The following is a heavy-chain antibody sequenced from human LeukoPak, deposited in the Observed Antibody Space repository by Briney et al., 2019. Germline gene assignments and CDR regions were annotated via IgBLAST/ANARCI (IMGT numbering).Heavy chain of an antibody. Sequence: GESLKISCKGSEYRFTSYWIGWVRQMPGKGLEWMGAIYPGDSDTRYNPSFQGQVTISADKSINTAYLQWSSLRASDTAMYYCARRPLCSTSSCYDFDYWGQGTLVTVSS. J-gene: IGHJ4*02. V-gene: IGHV5-51*01. D-gene: IGHD2-2*01. CDR3: ARRPLCSTSSCYDFDY. CDR2: IYPGDSDT. CDR1: EYRFTSYW.